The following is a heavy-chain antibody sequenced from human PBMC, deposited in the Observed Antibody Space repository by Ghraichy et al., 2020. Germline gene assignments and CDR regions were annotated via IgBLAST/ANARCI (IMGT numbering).Heavy chain of an antibody. CDR2: IKSKTDGGQT. V-gene: IGHV3-15*07. J-gene: IGHJ6*02. Sequence: GGSLRLSCAASGFTFSNAWMNWVRQAPGKGLEWVGRIKSKTDGGQTDYAAPVKGRLTISRDDSKNTLYLQMNSLKTEDPAVYYCPTCIAARPPNYYYGMDVWGQGTTVTVSS. CDR3: PTCIAARPPNYYYGMDV. D-gene: IGHD6-6*01. CDR1: GFTFSNAW.